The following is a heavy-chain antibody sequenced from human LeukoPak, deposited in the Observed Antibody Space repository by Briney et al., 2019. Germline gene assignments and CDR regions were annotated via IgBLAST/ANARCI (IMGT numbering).Heavy chain of an antibody. D-gene: IGHD3-22*01. CDR1: GGSFSGYY. J-gene: IGHJ6*03. CDR3: ARLPDSSGYYPYYYYYMDV. V-gene: IGHV4-34*01. Sequence: SETLSLTCAVYGGSFSGYYWSWIRQPPGKGLEWIGEINHSGSTNYNPSLKSRVTISVDTSKNQFSLKLSSVTAADTAVYYCARLPDSSGYYPYYYYYMDVWGKGTTVTISS. CDR2: INHSGST.